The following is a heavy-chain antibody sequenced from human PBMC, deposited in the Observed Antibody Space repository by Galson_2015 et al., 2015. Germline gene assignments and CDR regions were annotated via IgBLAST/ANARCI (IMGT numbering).Heavy chain of an antibody. CDR2: ISSSSSTI. Sequence: SLRLSCAASGFTFSSYSMNWVRQAPGKGLEWVSYISSSSSTIYYADSVKGRFTISRDNAKNSLYLQMNSLRDEDTAVYYCARGPGDGYTYGELDFDYWGQGTLVTVSS. CDR3: ARGPGDGYTYGELDFDY. CDR1: GFTFSSYS. J-gene: IGHJ4*02. V-gene: IGHV3-48*02. D-gene: IGHD5-24*01.